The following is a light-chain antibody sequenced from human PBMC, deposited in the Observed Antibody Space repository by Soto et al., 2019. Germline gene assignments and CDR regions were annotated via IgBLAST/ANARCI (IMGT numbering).Light chain of an antibody. CDR3: SSYTSSSSPYV. V-gene: IGLV2-14*01. J-gene: IGLJ1*01. CDR2: EVS. Sequence: QSALTQPASVSGSPGLSSTSACTGTSSDVGGYNYVSWYQQHPGKAPKLMIYEVSNRPSGVSNRFSGSKSGNTASLTISGLQAEDEADYYCSSYTSSSSPYVFGTGTKVTVL. CDR1: SSDVGGYNY.